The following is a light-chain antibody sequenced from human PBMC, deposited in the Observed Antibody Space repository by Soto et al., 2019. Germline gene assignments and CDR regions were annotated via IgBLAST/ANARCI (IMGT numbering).Light chain of an antibody. CDR2: DVS. V-gene: IGLV2-14*03. Sequence: QSALAQPASVSGSPGQSITISCTGTTSDVGRYDYVSWFQQHPGKAPKLIIYDVSHWPSGVSDRFSGSKSGNTASLTISGLQAEDEADYYCNSFTTSTTFVFGTGTKLTVL. CDR3: NSFTTSTTFV. J-gene: IGLJ1*01. CDR1: TSDVGRYDY.